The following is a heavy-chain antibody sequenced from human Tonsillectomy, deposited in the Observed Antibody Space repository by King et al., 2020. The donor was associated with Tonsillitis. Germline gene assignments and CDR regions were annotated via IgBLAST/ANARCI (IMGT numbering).Heavy chain of an antibody. CDR1: GDSITTGGYY. CDR3: ARSPQLYYDDAFDI. D-gene: IGHD3-16*01. V-gene: IGHV4-31*03. J-gene: IGHJ3*02. CDR2: IYHSGIT. Sequence: QLQESGPGLVRPSQTLSLTCTVSGDSITTGGYYWSWIRQHPEKGLEWIGYIYHSGITYYNPSLKSRVTISVDTSENQFSLKLNSVSAADTALYYCARSPQLYYDDAFDIWGQGTRVTVSS.